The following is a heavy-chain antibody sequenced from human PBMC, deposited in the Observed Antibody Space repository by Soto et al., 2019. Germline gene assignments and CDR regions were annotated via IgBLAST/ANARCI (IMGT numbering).Heavy chain of an antibody. CDR1: GGSISSTGYY. J-gene: IGHJ4*02. CDR2: IYHSGNT. CDR3: ARHDVRRERLAHFNY. V-gene: IGHV4-39*01. Sequence: SETLSLTCTVSGGSISSTGYYWGWIRQAPGKKLEWIGSIYHSGNTYSTPSLKSRITMSVDTSKNQFSLNLSSVTAAATAIYYCARHDVRRERLAHFNYWGQGTLVTVSS. D-gene: IGHD1-26*01.